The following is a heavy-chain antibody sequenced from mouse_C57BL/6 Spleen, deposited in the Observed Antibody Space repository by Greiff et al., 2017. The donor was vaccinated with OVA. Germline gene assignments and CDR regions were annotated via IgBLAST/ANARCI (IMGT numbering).Heavy chain of an antibody. D-gene: IGHD4-1*01. J-gene: IGHJ3*01. Sequence: QVQLQQPGAELVMPGASVKLSCKASGYTFTSYWTHWVKQRPGQGLEWIGELDPSDSYTNYNQKFKGKSTLTVDKSSSTAYMQLSSLTSEDSAVYYCARRMDWAWFADWGQGTLVTVSA. CDR1: GYTFTSYW. CDR2: LDPSDSYT. CDR3: ARRMDWAWFAD. V-gene: IGHV1-69*01.